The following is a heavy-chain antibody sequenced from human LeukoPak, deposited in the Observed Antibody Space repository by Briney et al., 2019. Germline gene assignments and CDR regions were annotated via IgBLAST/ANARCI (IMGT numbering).Heavy chain of an antibody. D-gene: IGHD3-3*01. J-gene: IGHJ6*02. CDR2: IDTADDT. Sequence: GGSLRLSCAASGFTFGSYDMHWVRLPPGKGLEWVSAIDTADDTYYVDSVKGRFTISRDNLKNSLFLHINSLRADDTAVYYCARVWSESCSKGMDLWGQGTTVTVSS. CDR1: GFTFGSYD. CDR3: ARVWSESCSKGMDL. V-gene: IGHV3-13*01.